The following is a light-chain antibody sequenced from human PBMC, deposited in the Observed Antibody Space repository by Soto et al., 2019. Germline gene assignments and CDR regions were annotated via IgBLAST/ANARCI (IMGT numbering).Light chain of an antibody. CDR3: QSYGSSPSANFV. V-gene: IGLV1-40*01. J-gene: IGLJ1*01. Sequence: ALTQPPSVSGAPGQRVTISCTGSSSNIGAGYDVHWYQQLPGKAPKLLIYGNDNRPSGVPERFSGSKSGTSASLAITGLRADDEADYYCQSYGSSPSANFVFGTGTKVTVL. CDR1: SSNIGAGYD. CDR2: GND.